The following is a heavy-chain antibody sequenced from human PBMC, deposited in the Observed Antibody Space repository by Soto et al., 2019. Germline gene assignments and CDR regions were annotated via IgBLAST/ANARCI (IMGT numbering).Heavy chain of an antibody. D-gene: IGHD6-19*01. CDR2: ISYDGSNK. J-gene: IGHJ5*02. CDR1: GFTFSSYA. Sequence: GGSLRLSCAASGFTFSSYAMHWVRQAPGKGLEWVAVISYDGSNKYYADSVKGRFTISRDNSKNTLYLQMNSLRAEDTAVYYCARGGIAVAPARNWFDPRGQGTLVTVSS. CDR3: ARGGIAVAPARNWFDP. V-gene: IGHV3-30-3*01.